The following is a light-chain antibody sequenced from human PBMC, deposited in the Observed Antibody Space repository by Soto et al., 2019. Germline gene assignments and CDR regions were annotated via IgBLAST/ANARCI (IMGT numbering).Light chain of an antibody. CDR2: DAS. CDR3: QQYNSYLRT. Sequence: IVLTHSVVTLSLPPGERATLSCRASQSLTSSYLAWYQQTPGQAPRLLIYDASSRPTDIPARFSGSGSGTEFTLTISGLQTDDFATYYCQQYNSYLRTFGQGTMVDI. V-gene: IGKV3-20*01. CDR1: QSLTSSY. J-gene: IGKJ1*01.